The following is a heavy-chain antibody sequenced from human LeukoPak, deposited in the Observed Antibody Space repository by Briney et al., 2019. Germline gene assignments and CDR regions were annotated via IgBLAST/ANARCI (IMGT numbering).Heavy chain of an antibody. D-gene: IGHD3-10*01. CDR1: GYSFTTYW. CDR3: VRKRGSSGTINHFDP. J-gene: IGHJ5*02. Sequence: GESLKISCETSGYSFTTYWIGWVRQMPETGLEWVGAIYPDDSDSRYSPSFQGQVVISDDRSIRTAYLQWNSLKTSDTAMYYCVRKRGSSGTINHFDPWGQGTLVTVSS. CDR2: IYPDDSDS. V-gene: IGHV5-51*01.